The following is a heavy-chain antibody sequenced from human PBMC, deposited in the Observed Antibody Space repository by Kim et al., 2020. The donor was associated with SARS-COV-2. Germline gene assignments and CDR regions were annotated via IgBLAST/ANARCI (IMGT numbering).Heavy chain of an antibody. CDR1: GFTFSSYS. Sequence: GGSLRLSCAASGFTFSSYSMNWVRQAPGKGLEWVSSISSSSSYIYYADSVKGRFTISRDNAKNSLYLQMNSLRAEDTAVYYCARDHTVVVPAAILSVGMDVWGQGTTVTVSS. V-gene: IGHV3-21*01. CDR2: ISSSSSYI. D-gene: IGHD2-2*02. CDR3: ARDHTVVVPAAILSVGMDV. J-gene: IGHJ6*02.